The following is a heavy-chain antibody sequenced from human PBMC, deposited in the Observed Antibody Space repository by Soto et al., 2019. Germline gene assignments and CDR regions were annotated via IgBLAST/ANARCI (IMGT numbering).Heavy chain of an antibody. D-gene: IGHD4-17*01. V-gene: IGHV1-2*02. CDR3: ARVGIYGDSVYYYFDY. Sequence: ASVKVSCKASGYTFTVYYMHGVRQSPLQGLEWMGCINPNSGGTNYAQKFQGRVTMTRDTSISTAYMELSRLRSDDTAVYYCARVGIYGDSVYYYFDYWGQGTLVTVSS. CDR1: GYTFTVYY. CDR2: INPNSGGT. J-gene: IGHJ4*02.